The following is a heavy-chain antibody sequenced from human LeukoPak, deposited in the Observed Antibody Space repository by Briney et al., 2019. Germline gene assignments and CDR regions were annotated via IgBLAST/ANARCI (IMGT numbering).Heavy chain of an antibody. D-gene: IGHD3-10*01. CDR2: IYDGDST. V-gene: IGHV3-53*01. CDR3: ARGTYIITH. CDR1: GFTVSSNY. Sequence: PGGSLRLSCAVSGFTVSSNYMSWVRQAPGKGLEWVSLIYDGDSTFYADSVRGRLSISRDNSKNTLYLQMDNLRVEDTAVYYCARGTYIITHWGQGALVTVSS. J-gene: IGHJ4*02.